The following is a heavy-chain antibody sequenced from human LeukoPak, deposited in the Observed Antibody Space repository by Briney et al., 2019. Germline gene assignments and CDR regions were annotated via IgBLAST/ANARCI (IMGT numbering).Heavy chain of an antibody. V-gene: IGHV3-48*01. D-gene: IGHD6-13*01. CDR1: GFTFSSYS. CDR3: ARRSWYVDY. CDR2: ISSSSSTI. Sequence: RAGGSLRLSCAASGFTFSSYSMNWVRQAPGKGLEWVSYISSSSSTIYYADSVKGRFTISRDNAKNSLYLQMNSLRAEDTAVYYCARRSWYVDYWGQGTLVTVSS. J-gene: IGHJ4*02.